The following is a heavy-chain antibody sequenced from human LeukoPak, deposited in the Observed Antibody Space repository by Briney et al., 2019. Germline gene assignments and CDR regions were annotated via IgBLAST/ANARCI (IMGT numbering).Heavy chain of an antibody. CDR1: GYTYTSYA. J-gene: IGHJ4*02. D-gene: IGHD3-22*01. V-gene: IGHV7-4-1*02. CDR2: INTNTGNP. CDR3: ARDLVYYDSSGYYSDLDY. Sequence: ASVKVSCKASGYTYTSYAMNWVRQAPGQGLEWMGWINTNTGNPTYAQGFTGRFVFSLDTSVSTAYLQISSLKAEDTAVYYCARDLVYYDSSGYYSDLDYWGQGTPVTVSS.